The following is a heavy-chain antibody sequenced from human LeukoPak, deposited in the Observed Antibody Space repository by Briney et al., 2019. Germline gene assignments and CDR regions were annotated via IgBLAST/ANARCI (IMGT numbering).Heavy chain of an antibody. V-gene: IGHV3-30*02. CDR2: IRYDGSKK. Sequence: GGSLRLSCAASEFTFSDYDIHWVRQAPGKGLEWVAFIRYDGSKKYYADSVKGRFTISRDNSKNTLYLQMNSLRAEDTALYYCARQPYCADDCYSPIWFDPWGQGTLVSVSS. CDR3: ARQPYCADDCYSPIWFDP. D-gene: IGHD2-21*02. J-gene: IGHJ5*02. CDR1: EFTFSDYD.